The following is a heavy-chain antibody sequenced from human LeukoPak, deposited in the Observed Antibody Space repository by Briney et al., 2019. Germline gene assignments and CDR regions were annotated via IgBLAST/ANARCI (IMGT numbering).Heavy chain of an antibody. Sequence: PSQTLSLTCTVSGGSISSGGYDWNWSRQHPGKARERIGYIYYSGSTYYNPSLKSRVTISVDTYKNQFSLKLSSVTAADTAVYYCAREYSSSSLFDYWGQGTLVTVSS. CDR2: IYYSGST. CDR3: AREYSSSSLFDY. D-gene: IGHD6-6*01. J-gene: IGHJ4*02. V-gene: IGHV4-31*03. CDR1: GGSISSGGYD.